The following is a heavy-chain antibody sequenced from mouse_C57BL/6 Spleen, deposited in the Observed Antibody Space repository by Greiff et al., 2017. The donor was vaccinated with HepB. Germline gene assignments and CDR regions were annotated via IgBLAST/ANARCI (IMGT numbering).Heavy chain of an antibody. V-gene: IGHV1-82*01. CDR1: GYAFSSSW. CDR2: IYPGDGDT. CDR3: ARWDYDAMDY. J-gene: IGHJ4*01. Sequence: VKLQESGPELVKPGASVKISCKASGYAFSSSWMNWVKQRPGKGLEWIGRIYPGDGDTNYNGKFKGKATLTADKSSSTAYMQLSSLTSEDSAVYFCARWDYDAMDYWGQGTSVTVSS.